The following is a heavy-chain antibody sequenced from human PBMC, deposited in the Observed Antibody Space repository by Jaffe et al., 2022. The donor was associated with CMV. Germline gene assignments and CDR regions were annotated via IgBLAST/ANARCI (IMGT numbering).Heavy chain of an antibody. D-gene: IGHD1-20*01. J-gene: IGHJ6*03. Sequence: EVQLVETGGGLIQPGGSLRLSCAASGFTVSSNYMSWVRQAPGKGLEWVSVIYSGGSTYYADSVKGRFTISRDNSKNTLYLQMNSLRAEDTAVYYCARGLPDLTGTYYYYYYMDVWGKGTTVTVSS. CDR3: ARGLPDLTGTYYYYYYMDV. CDR1: GFTVSSNY. V-gene: IGHV3-53*02. CDR2: IYSGGST.